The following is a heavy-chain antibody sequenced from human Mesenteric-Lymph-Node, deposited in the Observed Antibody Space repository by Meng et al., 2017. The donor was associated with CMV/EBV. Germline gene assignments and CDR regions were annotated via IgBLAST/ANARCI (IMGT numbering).Heavy chain of an antibody. Sequence: GGSLRLSCAASGFTFSSYEMNWVRQAPGKGLEWVSYISSSGSTIYYADSVKGRFTISRDNSKNTLYLQMNSLRAEDTAVYYCARDLADYYDSSGDGMDVWGQGTTVTVSS. V-gene: IGHV3-48*03. CDR3: ARDLADYYDSSGDGMDV. CDR2: ISSSGSTI. D-gene: IGHD3-22*01. J-gene: IGHJ6*02. CDR1: GFTFSSYE.